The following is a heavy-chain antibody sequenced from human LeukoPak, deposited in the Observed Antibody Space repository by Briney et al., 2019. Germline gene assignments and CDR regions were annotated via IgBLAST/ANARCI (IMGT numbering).Heavy chain of an antibody. CDR2: IYYSGST. V-gene: IGHV4-59*01. Sequence: SETLSLTCTVSGGSISSYYWSWIRQPPGKGLEWIGYIYYSGSTNYNPSLKSRVTISVDTSKNQFSLKLSSVTAVDTAVYYCARGFAYGDRFDYWGQGTLVTVSS. CDR3: ARGFAYGDRFDY. CDR1: GGSISSYY. D-gene: IGHD4-17*01. J-gene: IGHJ4*02.